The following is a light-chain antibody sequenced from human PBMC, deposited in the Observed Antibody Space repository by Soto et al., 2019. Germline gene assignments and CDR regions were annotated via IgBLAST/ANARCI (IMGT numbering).Light chain of an antibody. Sequence: EILMTQSPATLSVSPGERATLSCRASQSVSSSLAWYQQKPGQAPRLAIYGASTRATGVPARFSGSGSGTEFTLTISSLQSEDFAVYYCQQASDWPWTFGQGTKVDIK. CDR2: GAS. CDR1: QSVSSS. CDR3: QQASDWPWT. V-gene: IGKV3-15*01. J-gene: IGKJ1*01.